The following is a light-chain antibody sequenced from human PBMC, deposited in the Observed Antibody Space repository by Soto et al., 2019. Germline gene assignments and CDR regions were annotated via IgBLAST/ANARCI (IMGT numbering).Light chain of an antibody. CDR1: QSVSSSY. CDR2: GAS. CDR3: QQYGRSRWT. V-gene: IGKV3-20*01. J-gene: IGKJ1*01. Sequence: EIVLTQSPGTLSLSPGERATLSCRASQSVSSSYLGWYQQKPGQAPRLLIYGASSRATGIPDRFRGSGSGTDFTLTLSRLEPEEFAVYDCQQYGRSRWTFGKGTKVEIK.